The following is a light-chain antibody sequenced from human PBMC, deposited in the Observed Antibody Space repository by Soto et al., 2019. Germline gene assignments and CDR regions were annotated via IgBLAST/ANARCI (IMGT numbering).Light chain of an antibody. V-gene: IGLV2-11*01. J-gene: IGLJ1*01. CDR2: DVS. CDR1: SSDLGGYNY. CDR3: CSYAGRYTYV. Sequence: QSALTQPRSVSGSPGQSVSISCTGTSSDLGGYNYVSWYQQHPGKAPKVMIYDVSKRPSGVPDRFSGSKSGNTASLTISGLQSEDEADYYCCSYAGRYTYVFGTGTKVTVL.